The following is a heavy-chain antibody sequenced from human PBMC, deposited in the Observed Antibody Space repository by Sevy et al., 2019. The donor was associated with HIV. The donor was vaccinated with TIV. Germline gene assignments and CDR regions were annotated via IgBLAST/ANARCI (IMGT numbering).Heavy chain of an antibody. CDR1: GFTFSSYA. V-gene: IGHV3-30-3*01. D-gene: IGHD6-13*01. Sequence: GGSLRLSCAASGFTFSSYAMHWVRQAPGKGLGWVAVISYDGSNKYYADSVKGRFTISRDNSKNTLYLQMNSLRAEDTAVYYCARDYPYSSSWYGTYYYYGMDVWGQGTTVTVSS. J-gene: IGHJ6*02. CDR3: ARDYPYSSSWYGTYYYYGMDV. CDR2: ISYDGSNK.